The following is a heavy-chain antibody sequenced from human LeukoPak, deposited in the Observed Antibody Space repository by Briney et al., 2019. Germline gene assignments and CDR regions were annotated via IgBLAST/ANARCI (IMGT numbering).Heavy chain of an antibody. Sequence: SETLSLTCIVSGGSISSDSWSWIRQSPGKGLEWIAYIYSSGGTIYNPSLKSRVTISVDTSRNQFSLKLSSVTAADAAVYYCAKIGSGWYYFDHWGQGTLVTVSS. D-gene: IGHD6-19*01. CDR3: AKIGSGWYYFDH. CDR1: GGSISSDS. J-gene: IGHJ4*02. V-gene: IGHV4-59*01. CDR2: IYSSGGT.